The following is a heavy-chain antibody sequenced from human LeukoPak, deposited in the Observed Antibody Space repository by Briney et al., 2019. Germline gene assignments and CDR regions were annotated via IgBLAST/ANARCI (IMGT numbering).Heavy chain of an antibody. CDR2: INHSGST. V-gene: IGHV4-34*01. Sequence: SETLSLTCAVYGGSFSGYYWSWIRQPPGKGLEWIGEINHSGSTNYNPSLKSRVTISVDTSKNQFSLKLSSVTAADTAVYYCASSFESGDLDYWGQGTLVTVSS. D-gene: IGHD2-21*01. CDR1: GGSFSGYY. J-gene: IGHJ4*02. CDR3: ASSFESGDLDY.